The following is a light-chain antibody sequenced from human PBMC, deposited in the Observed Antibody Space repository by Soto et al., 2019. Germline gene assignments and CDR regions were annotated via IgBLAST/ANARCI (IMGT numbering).Light chain of an antibody. Sequence: EVVLTQSPGILSLSPGERATLSCRASQSVDSSYLAWYQQKSGQAPRLLIYGTSSRATGIPDRFSGSGSGTDFILTISRLEPEDFAVYYCQQYGRAPRLTFGGGTKVDIK. J-gene: IGKJ4*01. CDR3: QQYGRAPRLT. CDR1: QSVDSSY. V-gene: IGKV3-20*01. CDR2: GTS.